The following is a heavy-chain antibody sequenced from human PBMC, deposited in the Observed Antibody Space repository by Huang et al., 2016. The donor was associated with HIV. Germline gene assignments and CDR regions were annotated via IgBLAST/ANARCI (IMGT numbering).Heavy chain of an antibody. Sequence: QVQLVESGGGVVQPGTSLRLSCAASGFTFSNYAMNWVRQATGKGLEWVAGISNEGSTKYYADSVKGRFTISRDNSKNTVYLQMNSLRAEDTAVYYCARSEPSRYYFDYWGQGTLVTVSS. J-gene: IGHJ4*02. CDR3: ARSEPSRYYFDY. CDR2: ISNEGSTK. V-gene: IGHV3-30-3*01. CDR1: GFTFSNYA.